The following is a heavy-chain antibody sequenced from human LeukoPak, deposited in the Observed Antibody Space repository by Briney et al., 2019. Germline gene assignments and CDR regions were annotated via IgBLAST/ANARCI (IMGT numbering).Heavy chain of an antibody. D-gene: IGHD2-2*01. CDR1: GFTFSSYA. CDR3: AKDQLPAARFHSSFDS. V-gene: IGHV3-23*01. CDR2: ISGSGGST. Sequence: GGSLRLSCAASGFTFSSYAMSWVHQAPGKGLEWVSVISGSGGSTYFADSVKGRFTISRDNSKNTLFLQMNSLRAEDTAVYHCAKDQLPAARFHSSFDSWGQGTLVTVSS. J-gene: IGHJ4*02.